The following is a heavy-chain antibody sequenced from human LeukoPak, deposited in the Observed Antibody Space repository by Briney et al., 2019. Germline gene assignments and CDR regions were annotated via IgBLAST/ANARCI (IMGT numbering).Heavy chain of an antibody. CDR3: TKTGGPWD. D-gene: IGHD7-27*01. CDR2: IYIDGTS. Sequence: PGGSLRLSCAASGFTVSNSYMSWICQAPGKGLEWVSVIYIDGTSYYADSVKARFSISTDNSKNTLYLQMNSLRVEDTAMYYCTKTGGPWDWGQGTLVTVSS. V-gene: IGHV3-53*01. J-gene: IGHJ4*02. CDR1: GFTVSNSY.